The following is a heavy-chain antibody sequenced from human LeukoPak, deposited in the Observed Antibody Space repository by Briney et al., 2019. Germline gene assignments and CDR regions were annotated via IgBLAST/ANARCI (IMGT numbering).Heavy chain of an antibody. CDR1: GGSISSYY. D-gene: IGHD2-15*01. Sequence: SETLSLTCTVSGGSISSYYWSWIRQPPGKGLEWIGYIYYSGSTNYNPSLKSRVTISVDTSKNQFSLKLTSVTAADTAVYYCARSGGSGWASGTTLGAFDIWGQGTMVTVSS. CDR2: IYYSGST. CDR3: ARSGGSGWASGTTLGAFDI. V-gene: IGHV4-59*01. J-gene: IGHJ3*02.